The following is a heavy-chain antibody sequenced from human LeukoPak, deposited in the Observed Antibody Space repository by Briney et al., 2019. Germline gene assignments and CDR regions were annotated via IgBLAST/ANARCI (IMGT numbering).Heavy chain of an antibody. D-gene: IGHD4-17*01. Sequence: PSETLSLTCTVSGGSVSSGSYYWSWIRQPPGKGLEWIGYIYYSGSTYYNPSLKSRVTISVDTSKNQFSLKLSSVTAADTAMYYCARGGKSGLRSQKGDYYYYGMDVWGQGTTVTVSS. V-gene: IGHV4-31*03. J-gene: IGHJ6*02. CDR2: IYYSGST. CDR3: ARGGKSGLRSQKGDYYYYGMDV. CDR1: GGSVSSGSYY.